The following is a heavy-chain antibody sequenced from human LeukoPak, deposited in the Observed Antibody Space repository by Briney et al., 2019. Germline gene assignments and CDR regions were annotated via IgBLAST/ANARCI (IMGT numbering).Heavy chain of an antibody. V-gene: IGHV3-9*01. CDR2: ISWNSGNI. CDR1: GFTFDDYA. J-gene: IGHJ6*03. D-gene: IGHD2/OR15-2a*01. CDR3: TKDAYGGATFFYYMDV. Sequence: GGSLRLSCAGSGFTFDDYAMHWVRQTPGKGLEWVSGISWNSGNIAYADFVGGRFAISKDNAKNSLSLQMNSLSDEDTAVYYCTKDAYGGATFFYYMDVWGKGTTVTVSS.